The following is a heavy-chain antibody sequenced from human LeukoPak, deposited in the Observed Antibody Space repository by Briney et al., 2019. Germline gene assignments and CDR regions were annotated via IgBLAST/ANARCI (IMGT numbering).Heavy chain of an antibody. Sequence: GGSLRLSCAASGSTFSTYWMSWVRQAPGKGLEWVANIKQDGSEKYYLDSVKGRFTISRDNAKNSLYLQMNSLRAEDTAVYFCTREAAAGIDYWGQGTLVTVSS. D-gene: IGHD6-13*01. CDR2: IKQDGSEK. V-gene: IGHV3-7*01. J-gene: IGHJ4*02. CDR1: GSTFSTYW. CDR3: TREAAAGIDY.